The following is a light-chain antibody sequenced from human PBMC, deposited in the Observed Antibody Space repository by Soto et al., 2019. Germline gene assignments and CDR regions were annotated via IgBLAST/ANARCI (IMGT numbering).Light chain of an antibody. CDR3: QTWGTGIRV. CDR2: LTSDGSH. J-gene: IGLJ3*02. V-gene: IGLV4-69*01. Sequence: QPVLTQSPSASASLGASVKLTCTLSSGHSTYAIAWHQQQPEKGPRYLMKLTSDGSHTKGDGIPDRFSGSSSGAERYLTISSLQSEDEDDYYCQTWGTGIRVFGGGTKLTVL. CDR1: SGHSTYA.